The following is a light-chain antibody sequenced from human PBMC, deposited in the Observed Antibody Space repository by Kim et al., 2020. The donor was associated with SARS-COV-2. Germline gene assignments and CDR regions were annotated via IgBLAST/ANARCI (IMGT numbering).Light chain of an antibody. Sequence: VYPGERATLSCRASQSIASSLAWYQQKPGQAPRLLIYGASTRATGISARFSGSGSGTEFTLTLSSLQSEDFAVYYCQQYNSWPLTFGQGTRLEIK. J-gene: IGKJ5*01. CDR2: GAS. CDR1: QSIASS. CDR3: QQYNSWPLT. V-gene: IGKV3-15*01.